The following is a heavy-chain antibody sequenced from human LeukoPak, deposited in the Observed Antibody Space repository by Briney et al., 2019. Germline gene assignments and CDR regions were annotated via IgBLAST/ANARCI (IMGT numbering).Heavy chain of an antibody. D-gene: IGHD1-1*01. CDR3: ARGGYYYFDY. Sequence: GGSLRLSRAASGFTFSSYSMNWVRQAPGKGLEWVSYIGVSSNTIYYADFVKGRFTISRDNAKNSLYLQMSSLRDEDTAVYYCARGGYYYFDYWGQGTLVTVSS. CDR1: GFTFSSYS. CDR2: IGVSSNTI. V-gene: IGHV3-48*02. J-gene: IGHJ4*02.